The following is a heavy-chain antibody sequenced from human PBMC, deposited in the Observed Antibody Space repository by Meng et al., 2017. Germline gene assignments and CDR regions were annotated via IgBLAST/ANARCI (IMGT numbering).Heavy chain of an antibody. Sequence: SETLSLTCTVSGGSISSYYWSWIRQPPGKGLEWIGYIYYSGSTNYNPSLKSRVTISVDTSKNQFSLKLSSVTAADTAVYYCARLRAGSSGYYGMDVWGQGTTVTVSS. D-gene: IGHD3-22*01. V-gene: IGHV4-59*12. CDR1: GGSISSYY. CDR2: IYYSGST. CDR3: ARLRAGSSGYYGMDV. J-gene: IGHJ6*02.